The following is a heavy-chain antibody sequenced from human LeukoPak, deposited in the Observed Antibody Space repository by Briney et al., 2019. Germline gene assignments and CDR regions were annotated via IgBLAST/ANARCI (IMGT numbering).Heavy chain of an antibody. V-gene: IGHV3-23*01. J-gene: IGHJ6*03. CDR2: ISASGGTT. CDR3: ANHYDFWSGKTYYMDV. Sequence: GGSLRLSCEASGLAFSSYAMSWVRQAPGKGLEWVSSISASGGTTYYADSVKGRFIISRDNSKNTMYVEMNSLRAEGTAVYYCANHYDFWSGKTYYMDVWGKGATVTVS. D-gene: IGHD3-3*01. CDR1: GLAFSSYA.